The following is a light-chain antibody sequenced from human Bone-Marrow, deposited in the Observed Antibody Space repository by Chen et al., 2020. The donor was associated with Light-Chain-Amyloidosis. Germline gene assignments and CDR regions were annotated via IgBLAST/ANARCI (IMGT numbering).Light chain of an antibody. J-gene: IGLJ2*01. CDR1: ALSKQY. V-gene: IGLV3-25*03. CDR3: QSSDTSGAYHVD. CDR2: KDS. Sequence: SYELTQPPSVSVSPGQTARSTCSGDALSKQYVYWYQQKPGQGPVMVIYKDSERPSGIPERFSGSSSGTTVTLTISGVHAEDEADYFCQSSDTSGAYHVDFGGGTKLTVL.